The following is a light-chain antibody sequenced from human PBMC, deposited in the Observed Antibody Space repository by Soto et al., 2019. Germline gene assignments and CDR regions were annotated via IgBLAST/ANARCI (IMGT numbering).Light chain of an antibody. CDR1: QGISKS. Sequence: DIPMTQSPSSLSASVGDRVIITCRASQGISKSLGWFQQKPGRAPKSLIYAASTLESGVPPRFSGSGSGTEFTLIISNLQPDDFATYYCLHYKSYPYTFGPGTKVDVK. CDR2: AAS. CDR3: LHYKSYPYT. V-gene: IGKV1-16*01. J-gene: IGKJ3*01.